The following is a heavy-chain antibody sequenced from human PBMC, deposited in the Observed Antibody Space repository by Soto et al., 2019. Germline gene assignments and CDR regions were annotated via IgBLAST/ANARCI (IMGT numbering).Heavy chain of an antibody. CDR2: IVWSGDTT. J-gene: IGHJ4*02. V-gene: IGHV3-23*01. CDR1: GFAVVPFA. D-gene: IGHD6-13*01. Sequence: QLLESGGGLVQAGGSLRLSCGASGFAVVPFARSWIRQGPGKGLEWISTIVWSGDTTYSADSVKGRFNSPRDNSNKTLYLQMNSLRAEDTAIFYCAKRGLGGSNFDYWGQGIVVTVSS. CDR3: AKRGLGGSNFDY.